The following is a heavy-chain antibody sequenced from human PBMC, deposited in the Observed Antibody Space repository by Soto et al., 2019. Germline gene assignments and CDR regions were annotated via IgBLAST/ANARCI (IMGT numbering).Heavy chain of an antibody. CDR3: ARVSGGSSSWYFWFDP. Sequence: ASVKVSCKASGGTFSSYAISWVRQAPGQGLEWMGGIIPIFGTANYAQKFQGRVTITADESTSTAYMELSSLRSEDTAVYYCARVSGGSSSWYFWFDPWGRGTLVTVSS. V-gene: IGHV1-69*13. D-gene: IGHD6-13*01. CDR2: IIPIFGTA. J-gene: IGHJ5*02. CDR1: GGTFSSYA.